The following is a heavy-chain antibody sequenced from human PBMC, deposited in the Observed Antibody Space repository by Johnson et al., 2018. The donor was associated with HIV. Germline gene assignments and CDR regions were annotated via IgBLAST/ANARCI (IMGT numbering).Heavy chain of an antibody. CDR1: GFSVSSKY. V-gene: IGHV3-48*01. J-gene: IGHJ3*02. CDR3: ARTRQGAFDI. CDR2: ISSSGSSI. Sequence: VQLVESGGGVVQPGRSLRLSCAASGFSVSSKYMSWVRQAPGKGLECISYISSSGSSIYYTDSLKGRFTISRDNSKNTLYLQMNSLRPQDTAVYYCARTRQGAFDIWGQGTMVTVSS.